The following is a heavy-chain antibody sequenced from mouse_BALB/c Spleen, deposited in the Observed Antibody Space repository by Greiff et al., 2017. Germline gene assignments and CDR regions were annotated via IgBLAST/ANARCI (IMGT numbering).Heavy chain of an antibody. J-gene: IGHJ2*01. CDR3: AKVEGYSYYFDY. CDR2: ILPGSGST. Sequence: QVQLQQSGAELMKPGASVKISCKATGYTFSSYWIEWVKQRPGHGLEWIGEILPGSGSTNYNEKFKGKATFTADTSSNTAYMQLSSLTSEDSAVYYCAKVEGYSYYFDYWGQGTTLTVSS. CDR1: GYTFSSYW. V-gene: IGHV1-9*01. D-gene: IGHD2-3*01.